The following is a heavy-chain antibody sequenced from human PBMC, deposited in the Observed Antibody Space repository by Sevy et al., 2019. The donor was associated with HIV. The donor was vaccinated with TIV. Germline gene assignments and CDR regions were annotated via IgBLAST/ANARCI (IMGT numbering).Heavy chain of an antibody. CDR2: ISSSSSYI. D-gene: IGHD2-15*01. CDR1: GFTFSSYS. Sequence: GESLKISCAASGFTFSSYSMNWVRQAPGKGLEWVSSISSSSSYIYYADSVKGRFTISRDNAKNSLYLQMNSLRAEDTAVYYCARDSLPPRYCSGGSCYPISCYYMDVWGKGTTVTVSS. V-gene: IGHV3-21*01. J-gene: IGHJ6*03. CDR3: ARDSLPPRYCSGGSCYPISCYYMDV.